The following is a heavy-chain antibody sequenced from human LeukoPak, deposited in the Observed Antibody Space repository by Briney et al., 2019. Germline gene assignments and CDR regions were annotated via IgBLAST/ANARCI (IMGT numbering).Heavy chain of an antibody. CDR3: ATDGAGFDT. V-gene: IGHV3-11*01. Sequence: GGSLRLSCAVSGFTFNDYYMSWIRQARGKGLEWLSYINIGGTNTHYADSVKGRFTISRDNAKKSLYLEMNNLRAEDTAVYYCATDGAGFDTWGQGVLVTVSS. CDR2: INIGGTNT. J-gene: IGHJ5*02. CDR1: GFTFNDYY.